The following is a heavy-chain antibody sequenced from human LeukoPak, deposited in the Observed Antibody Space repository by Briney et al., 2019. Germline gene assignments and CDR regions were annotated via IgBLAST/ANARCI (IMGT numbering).Heavy chain of an antibody. CDR3: ARARHCSSTSCYRPYGMDV. V-gene: IGHV3-21*01. D-gene: IGHD2-2*01. CDR1: GFTFSSYS. Sequence: GGSLRLSCAASGFTFSSYSMNWVRQAPGKGLEWVSSISSSSSYIYYADSVKGRFTISRDNAKNSLYLQMNSLRAEDTAVYYCARARHCSSTSCYRPYGMDVWGQGTTVTVSS. CDR2: ISSSSSYI. J-gene: IGHJ6*02.